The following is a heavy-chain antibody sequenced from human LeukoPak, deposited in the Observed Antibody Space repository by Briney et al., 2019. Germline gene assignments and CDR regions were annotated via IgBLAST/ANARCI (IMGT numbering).Heavy chain of an antibody. J-gene: IGHJ5*02. CDR2: ISGSGGST. CDR1: GFTFSSYA. D-gene: IGHD3-10*02. V-gene: IGHV3-23*01. Sequence: GGSLRLSCAASGFTFSSYAMGWVRQAPGKGLEWVSAISGSGGSTYYADSVKGRFTISRDNSKNTLYLQMNSLRAEDTAVYYCAKRGSIFGKKNWFDPWGQGTLVTVSS. CDR3: AKRGSIFGKKNWFDP.